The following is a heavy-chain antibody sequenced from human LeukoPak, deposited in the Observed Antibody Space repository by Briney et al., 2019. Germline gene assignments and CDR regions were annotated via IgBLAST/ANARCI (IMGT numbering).Heavy chain of an antibody. CDR2: IYSSGST. Sequence: SETLSLTCTVSGGSISTGGYYWSWIRQHPGKGLEWIGYIYSSGSTYYNPSLKSRVTISVDTSKNQFYLEVSSVTAADTAVYYCARGAGSGSTPDYWGQGNLITVS. V-gene: IGHV4-31*03. CDR3: ARGAGSGSTPDY. D-gene: IGHD3-10*01. J-gene: IGHJ4*02. CDR1: GGSISTGGYY.